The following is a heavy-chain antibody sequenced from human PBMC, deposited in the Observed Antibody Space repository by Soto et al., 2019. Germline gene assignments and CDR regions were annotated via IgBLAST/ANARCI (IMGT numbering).Heavy chain of an antibody. CDR2: IIPIFGTA. CDR1: GGTFSSYA. J-gene: IGHJ6*02. D-gene: IGHD2-15*01. CDR3: ARGVVAGMDV. V-gene: IGHV1-69*13. Sequence: GASVEVSCKASGGTFSSYAISWVRQAPGQGLEWMGGIIPIFGTANYAQKFQGRVTITADESTSTAYMELSSLRSEDTAVYYCARGVVAGMDVWGQGTTVTVSS.